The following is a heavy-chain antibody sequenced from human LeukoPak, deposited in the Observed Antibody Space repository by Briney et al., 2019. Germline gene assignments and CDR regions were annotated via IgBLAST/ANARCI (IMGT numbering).Heavy chain of an antibody. J-gene: IGHJ6*02. CDR2: ISSSSSYI. D-gene: IGHD3-3*01. CDR1: GFTFSSYS. CDR3: ASYDFWSGYQSTMDV. Sequence: GGSLRLSCAASGFTFSSYSMNWVRQAPGKGLEWVSSISSSSSYIYYADSVKGRFTISRDNSKNTLYLQMNSLRAEDTAVYYCASYDFWSGYQSTMDVWGQGTTVTVSS. V-gene: IGHV3-21*04.